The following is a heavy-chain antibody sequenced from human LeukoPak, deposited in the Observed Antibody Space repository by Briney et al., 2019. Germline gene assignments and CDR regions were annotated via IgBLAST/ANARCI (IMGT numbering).Heavy chain of an antibody. CDR1: GFTFSNYW. CDR2: IKQDGSEK. Sequence: GGSLRLSCAASGFTFSNYWMTWVRQAPGKGLEWVANIKQDGSEKYYVDSVKGRFTISRDNAKNSLYLQMNSLRVEDMAVYYCAKEPSSGWNPTRNFDYWGQGTLVTVSS. V-gene: IGHV3-7*01. J-gene: IGHJ4*02. CDR3: AKEPSSGWNPTRNFDY. D-gene: IGHD6-19*01.